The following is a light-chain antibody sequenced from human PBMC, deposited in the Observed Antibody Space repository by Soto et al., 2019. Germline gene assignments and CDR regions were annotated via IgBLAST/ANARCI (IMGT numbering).Light chain of an antibody. J-gene: IGKJ1*01. CDR1: QSVSSSY. CDR3: QQYGSSGT. CDR2: GAS. V-gene: IGKV3-20*01. Sequence: EILLTQSPGTLSLSPGERATLSCRASQSVSSSYLAWYQQKPGKAPRLLIYGASSRATGIPDRFSGSGSGTEFTLTISSLQSEDFAVYYCQQYGSSGTFGQGTKVDIK.